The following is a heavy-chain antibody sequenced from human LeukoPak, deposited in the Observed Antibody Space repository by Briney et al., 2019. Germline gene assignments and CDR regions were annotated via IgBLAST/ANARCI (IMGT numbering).Heavy chain of an antibody. CDR1: GFTFSSYA. CDR3: AKTTYSSGRSAFDY. V-gene: IGHV3-23*01. D-gene: IGHD6-19*01. Sequence: GGSLRLSCAASGFTFSSYAMNWVRQAPGKGLEWVSAISGSGGSTYYADSVKGRFTISRDNSKDTLYLQMNSLRAEDTAVYYCAKTTYSSGRSAFDYWGQGTLVTVSS. CDR2: ISGSGGST. J-gene: IGHJ4*02.